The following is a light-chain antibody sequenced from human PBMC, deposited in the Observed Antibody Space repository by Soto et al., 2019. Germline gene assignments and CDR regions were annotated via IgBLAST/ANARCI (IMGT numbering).Light chain of an antibody. CDR3: TSFTISSTLV. Sequence: QSALTQPASVSGSPGQSITISCTGTSSDVGGYNYVSWFQQHPGKAPKLKIYEVSNRPSGVSNRFSGSKSGYTASLTISVLQAEDEADYYCTSFTISSTLVFGGGTKLTVL. CDR2: EVS. J-gene: IGLJ3*02. CDR1: SSDVGGYNY. V-gene: IGLV2-14*03.